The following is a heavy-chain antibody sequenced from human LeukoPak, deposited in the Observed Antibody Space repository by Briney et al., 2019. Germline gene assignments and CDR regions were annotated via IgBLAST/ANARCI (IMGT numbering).Heavy chain of an antibody. D-gene: IGHD3-10*01. CDR1: GGSIYSSDYF. CDR3: ARDFAPYYYGSGSPYAFDI. V-gene: IGHV4-39*07. CDR2: IHYSGRT. Sequence: SETLSLTCTVSGGSIYSSDYFWGWLRQPPGKGLEWIASIHYSGRTYYKPSLKRRVTISVDTSKNQFSLKLTSVTAADTAVYYCARDFAPYYYGSGSPYAFDIWGQGTMVTVSS. J-gene: IGHJ3*02.